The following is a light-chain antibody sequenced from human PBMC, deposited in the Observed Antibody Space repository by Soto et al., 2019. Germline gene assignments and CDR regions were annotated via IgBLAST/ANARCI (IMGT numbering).Light chain of an antibody. V-gene: IGKV3-20*01. CDR2: GAS. CDR3: HQYLDSPNT. J-gene: IGKJ2*01. Sequence: EIVLTQSPDTLSLSPGERATFSCRGTQSITNKYVAWYQQKAGQAPRLLIYGASTRATGIPDRFRGSGSGTDFTLSITRLEPEDFAVYYCHQYLDSPNTFGQGTNLEIK. CDR1: QSITNKY.